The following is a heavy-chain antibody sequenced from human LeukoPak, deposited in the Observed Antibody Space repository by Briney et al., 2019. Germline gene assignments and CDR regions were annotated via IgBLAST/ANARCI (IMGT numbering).Heavy chain of an antibody. CDR2: IGGSGVTT. Sequence: GGSLRLSCEASGFTSSSYAMNWVRQAPGKGLEWVSTIGGSGVTTYYADSVKGRFTISRDNSKNTLHLQMNSLRAEDTAVYYCGKQLAAGGTHYWGQGTLVTVSS. CDR3: GKQLAAGGTHY. V-gene: IGHV3-23*01. J-gene: IGHJ4*02. D-gene: IGHD6-13*01. CDR1: GFTSSSYA.